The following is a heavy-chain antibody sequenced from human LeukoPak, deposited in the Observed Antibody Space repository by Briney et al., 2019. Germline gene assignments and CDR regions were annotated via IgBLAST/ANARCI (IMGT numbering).Heavy chain of an antibody. CDR3: ARCSQLLWFGELSSYYGMDV. J-gene: IGHJ6*02. D-gene: IGHD3-10*01. CDR1: GYTFTSYG. Sequence: ASVKVSCKASGYTFTSYGISWVRQAPGQGLEWMGWISAYNGNTNYAQKLQGRVTMTTDISTSTAYMELRSLRSDDTAVYYCARCSQLLWFGELSSYYGMDVWGQGTTVTVSS. V-gene: IGHV1-18*01. CDR2: ISAYNGNT.